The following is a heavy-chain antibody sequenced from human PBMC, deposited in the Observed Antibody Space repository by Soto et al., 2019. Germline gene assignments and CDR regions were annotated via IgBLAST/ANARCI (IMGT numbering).Heavy chain of an antibody. CDR2: IYPGDSDT. V-gene: IGHV5-51*01. J-gene: IGHJ3*02. CDR1: GYNFTTYW. D-gene: IGHD7-27*01. Sequence: PGESLKISCKGSGYNFTTYWIGWVRQMPGKGLEWMGIIYPGDSDTRYSPSFQGQVTISADKSISTAYLQWSSLKASDTAMYYCVRRVPNWDDGFDIWGQGTMVTVSS. CDR3: VRRVPNWDDGFDI.